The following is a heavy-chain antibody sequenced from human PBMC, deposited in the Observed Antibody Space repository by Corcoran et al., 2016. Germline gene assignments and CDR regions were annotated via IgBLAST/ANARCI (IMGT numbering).Heavy chain of an antibody. V-gene: IGHV4-39*01. CDR2: IYYSGST. CDR1: GGSISSSSYY. D-gene: IGHD6-19*01. Sequence: QLQLQESGAGLVKPSETLSLTCTVSGGSISSSSYYWGWMRQPPGKGLEWIGSIYYSGSTYYNPSLKSRVTISVDTSKNQFSLKLSTVTAADTAVYYCARQLGQWLVLVWGQGTLVTVSS. J-gene: IGHJ4*02. CDR3: ARQLGQWLVLV.